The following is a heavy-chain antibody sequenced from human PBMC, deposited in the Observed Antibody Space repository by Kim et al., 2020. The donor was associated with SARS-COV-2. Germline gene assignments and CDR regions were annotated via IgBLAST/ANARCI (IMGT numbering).Heavy chain of an antibody. Sequence: RFTIARDNAKNSLYLQMNSLRAEDTAVYYCARSAVLGYCSGGSCSNWFDPWGQGTLVTVSS. V-gene: IGHV3-11*06. D-gene: IGHD2-15*01. CDR3: ARSAVLGYCSGGSCSNWFDP. J-gene: IGHJ5*02.